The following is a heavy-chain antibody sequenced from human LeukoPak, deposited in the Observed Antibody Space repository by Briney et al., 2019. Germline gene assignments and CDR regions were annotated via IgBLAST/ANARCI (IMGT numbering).Heavy chain of an antibody. V-gene: IGHV3-74*01. CDR3: ARAVAPPGNIVVLPPAMRYFDL. CDR1: GFSFSSYW. D-gene: IGHD2-2*01. J-gene: IGHJ2*01. Sequence: PGGSLRLSCAASGFSFSSYWMHWVRQAPGKGLVWVSRINTDGSSTSYADSVKGRFTISRDNAKNSLYLQMNSLRAEDTAVYYCARAVAPPGNIVVLPPAMRYFDLWGRGTLVTVSS. CDR2: INTDGSST.